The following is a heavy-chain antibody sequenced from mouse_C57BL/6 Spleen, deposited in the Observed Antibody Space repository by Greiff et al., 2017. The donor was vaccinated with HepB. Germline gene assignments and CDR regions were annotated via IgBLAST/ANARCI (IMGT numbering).Heavy chain of an antibody. CDR1: GYTFTDHT. V-gene: IGHV1-78*01. Sequence: VQLQQSDAELVKPGASVKISCKVSGYTFTDHTIHWMKQRPEQGLEWIGYIYPRDGSTKYNEKFKGKSTLTADNSSSTAYMQLNSLTSEDSAVYFCAREGQLRLPASWFAYWGQGTLVTVSA. CDR3: AREGQLRLPASWFAY. CDR2: IYPRDGST. J-gene: IGHJ3*01. D-gene: IGHD3-2*02.